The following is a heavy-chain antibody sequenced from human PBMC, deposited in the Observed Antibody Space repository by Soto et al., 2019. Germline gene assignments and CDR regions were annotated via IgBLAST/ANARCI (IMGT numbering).Heavy chain of an antibody. J-gene: IGHJ4*02. CDR3: AREEQTGANYFLDY. CDR1: GYTFTGYY. D-gene: IGHD7-27*01. V-gene: IGHV1-2*02. Sequence: ASVKVSCKASGYTFTGYYMHWVRQAPGQGLEWMGWINPNSGGTNYAQKFQGRVTMTRETSITSVYMELSRLTSDDTAVYFCAREEQTGANYFLDYWGQGTLVTVSS. CDR2: INPNSGGT.